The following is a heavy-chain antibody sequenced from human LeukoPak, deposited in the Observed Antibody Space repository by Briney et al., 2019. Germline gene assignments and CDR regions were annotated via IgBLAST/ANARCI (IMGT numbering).Heavy chain of an antibody. CDR2: IYPSDSDT. J-gene: IGHJ4*02. D-gene: IGHD2-15*01. Sequence: GESLKISCKGSGYSFGSYWIGWVRQMPGRGLEWMGIIYPSDSDTTYSPSFQGQVTISADRSISTAYLQWSSLKASDTAVYYCARRSCSGATCYQLDYWGQGTLVTVSS. V-gene: IGHV5-51*01. CDR3: ARRSCSGATCYQLDY. CDR1: GYSFGSYW.